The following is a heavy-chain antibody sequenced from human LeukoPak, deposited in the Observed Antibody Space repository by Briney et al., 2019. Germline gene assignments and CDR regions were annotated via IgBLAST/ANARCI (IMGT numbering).Heavy chain of an antibody. CDR1: GYTFTSYG. CDR2: ISAYNGNT. D-gene: IGHD3-22*01. CDR3: ARGTYYYDSSGYFPFDY. Sequence: ASVKVSCKASGYTFTSYGISWVRQAPGQGLEWMGWISAYNGNTNYAQKLQGRVTMTTDTSTSTAYMELRSLSSEDTAVYYCARGTYYYDSSGYFPFDYWGQGTLVTVSS. J-gene: IGHJ4*02. V-gene: IGHV1-18*01.